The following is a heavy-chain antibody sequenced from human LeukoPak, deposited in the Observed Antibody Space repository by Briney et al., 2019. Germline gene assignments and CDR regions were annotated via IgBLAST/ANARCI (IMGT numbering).Heavy chain of an antibody. D-gene: IGHD3-22*01. CDR2: ISAYNGNT. CDR1: GYTFTSYG. Sequence: ASVKVSCKASGYTFTSYGISWVRQAPGLGLEWMGWISAYNGNTNYAQKLQGRVTMTTDTSTSTAYMELRSLRSDDTAVYYCARDQYYYDSSGPLDYWGQGTLVTVSS. V-gene: IGHV1-18*01. J-gene: IGHJ4*02. CDR3: ARDQYYYDSSGPLDY.